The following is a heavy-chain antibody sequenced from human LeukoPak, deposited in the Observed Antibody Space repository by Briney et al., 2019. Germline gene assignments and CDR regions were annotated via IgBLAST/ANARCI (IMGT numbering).Heavy chain of an antibody. CDR1: GFTFSSYG. Sequence: GGSLRLSCAASGFTFSSYGMHWVRQAPGKGLEWVAVIWYDGSNKYYADSVKGRFTISRDNSKDTLYLQMNSLRAEDTAVYYCAREVAAAGMDYFGYWGQGTLVTVSS. J-gene: IGHJ4*02. V-gene: IGHV3-33*01. CDR2: IWYDGSNK. CDR3: AREVAAAGMDYFGY. D-gene: IGHD6-13*01.